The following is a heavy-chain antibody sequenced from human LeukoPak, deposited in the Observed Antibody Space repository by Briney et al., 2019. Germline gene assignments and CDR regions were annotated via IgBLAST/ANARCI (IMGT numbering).Heavy chain of an antibody. V-gene: IGHV1-8*01. D-gene: IGHD6-13*01. CDR1: GYTFTSYD. CDR3: ARGGSSWYAENYFDY. CDR2: MNPNSGNT. J-gene: IGHJ4*02. Sequence: GASVKVSCKASGYTFTSYDIHWVRQATGQGLEWMGWMNPNSGNTGYAQKFQGRDTMTRNTSISTAYMELSSLRSEDTAVYYCARGGSSWYAENYFDYWGQGTLVTVSS.